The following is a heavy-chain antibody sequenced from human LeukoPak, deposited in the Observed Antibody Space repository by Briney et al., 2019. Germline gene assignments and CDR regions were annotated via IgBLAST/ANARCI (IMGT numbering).Heavy chain of an antibody. CDR3: ARDMYSSGWYGGFDF. V-gene: IGHV3-23*03. D-gene: IGHD6-19*01. CDR2: IYAGGST. Sequence: GGSLRLSCAASGFTFSGYAMSWVRQAPGKGLEWVSVIYAGGSTYYADSVKGRFTMSRDSSKNTLFLQMNSLTADDTAIYYCARDMYSSGWYGGFDFWGQGSLVTVSS. J-gene: IGHJ4*02. CDR1: GFTFSGYA.